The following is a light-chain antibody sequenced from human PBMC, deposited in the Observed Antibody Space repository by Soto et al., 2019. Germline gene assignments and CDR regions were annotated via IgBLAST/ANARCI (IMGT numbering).Light chain of an antibody. Sequence: EVVLTQSPGTVSLSPGERATLSCRASQSITSDYLAWYQQKPGQAPRLLIYAASSRATGIPDMFSGSGSGTDFTLSICRLEPEDFAVYYCQQYGSSITWTFGQGTKVEIK. CDR1: QSITSDY. CDR3: QQYGSSITWT. V-gene: IGKV3-20*01. J-gene: IGKJ1*01. CDR2: AAS.